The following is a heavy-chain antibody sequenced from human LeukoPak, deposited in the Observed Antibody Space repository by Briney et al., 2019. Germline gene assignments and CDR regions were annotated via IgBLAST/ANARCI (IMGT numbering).Heavy chain of an antibody. CDR1: GGTLTSYA. CDR3: ATLVRGSI. J-gene: IGHJ4*02. Sequence: SVKVSCKASGGTLTSYAISWVRQAPGQGLEWMGGIIPIFGTANYAQKFQGRVTITADESTSTAYMELSSLRSEDTAVYYCATLVRGSIWGQGTLVTVSS. CDR2: IIPIFGTA. D-gene: IGHD3-10*01. V-gene: IGHV1-69*13.